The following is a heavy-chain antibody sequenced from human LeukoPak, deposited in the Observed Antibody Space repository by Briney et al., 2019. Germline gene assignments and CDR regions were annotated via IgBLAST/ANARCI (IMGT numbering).Heavy chain of an antibody. CDR1: GFTFSSYD. J-gene: IGHJ4*02. V-gene: IGHV3-13*01. Sequence: GGSLRLSCAASGFTFSSYDMHWVRQATGKGLEWVSAIGTAGDTYYPGSVKGRFTISRENAKNSLCLQMNSPRAGDTAVYYCARGTRLGVVDYWGQGTLVTVSS. CDR2: IGTAGDT. D-gene: IGHD3-16*01. CDR3: ARGTRLGVVDY.